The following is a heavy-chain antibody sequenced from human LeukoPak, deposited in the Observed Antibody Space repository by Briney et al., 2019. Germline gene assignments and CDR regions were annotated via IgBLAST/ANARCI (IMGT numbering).Heavy chain of an antibody. J-gene: IGHJ3*02. CDR2: ISHNGITT. CDR1: GFPFSTHA. D-gene: IGHD5-24*01. CDR3: AKDEFQRRWHVPDAIDM. V-gene: IGHV3-23*01. Sequence: PGGSLRLSCAASGFPFSTHAMIWVRQAPGKGLEWVSRISHNGITTYYAESVKGRFTISRDNSKDTLYLQMHSLGAGDTAVYYCAKDEFQRRWHVPDAIDMCGQGTMVTVSS.